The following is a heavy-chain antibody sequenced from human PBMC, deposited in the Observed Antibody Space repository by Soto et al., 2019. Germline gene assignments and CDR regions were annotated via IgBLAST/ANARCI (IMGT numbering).Heavy chain of an antibody. CDR2: IKEDGSEK. D-gene: IGHD3-3*01. CDR3: PRDHWSLFDY. J-gene: IGHJ4*02. Sequence: EVQLVESGGGLVQPGGSLRLSCAASGFTFRNYWMSWVRQAPGKGLEWVANIKEDGSEKNYVDSVKGRFTISRDNAKNSLYLQMNSLRAEDTAVYYCPRDHWSLFDYWGQGTLVTVSS. V-gene: IGHV3-7*01. CDR1: GFTFRNYW.